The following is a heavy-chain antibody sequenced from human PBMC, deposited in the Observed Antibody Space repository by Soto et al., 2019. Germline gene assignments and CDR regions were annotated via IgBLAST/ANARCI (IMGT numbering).Heavy chain of an antibody. Sequence: GGSLRLSCAASGFTFSGSAVHWVRQASGKGLEWVGRIRTKGNNYATAYAASVKDRFTVSRDDLKNTAYLQMNSLKTEDTAVYYCTRHDGVYGMDVWGQGTTVTVSS. D-gene: IGHD3-3*01. J-gene: IGHJ6*02. CDR3: TRHDGVYGMDV. CDR1: GFTFSGSA. V-gene: IGHV3-73*01. CDR2: IRTKGNNYAT.